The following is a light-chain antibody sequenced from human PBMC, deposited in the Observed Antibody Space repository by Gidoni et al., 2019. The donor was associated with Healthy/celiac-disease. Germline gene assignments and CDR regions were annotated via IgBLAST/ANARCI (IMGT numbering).Light chain of an antibody. CDR2: GAS. CDR1: QSVSSGY. Sequence: ELVLTQSPGTLSLSPGESATLSCRASQSVSSGYLAWYQLKPGQAPRILIYGASSRATGIPDRFSGSGSGTDFTLTISRLEPEDFAVYYCQQYCSSLTFGGGTKLEIK. V-gene: IGKV3-20*01. J-gene: IGKJ4*01. CDR3: QQYCSSLT.